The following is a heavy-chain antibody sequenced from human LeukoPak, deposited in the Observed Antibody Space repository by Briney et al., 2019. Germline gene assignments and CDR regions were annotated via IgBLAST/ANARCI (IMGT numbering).Heavy chain of an antibody. CDR1: GGSISSYY. D-gene: IGHD3-22*01. J-gene: IGHJ6*03. V-gene: IGHV4-59*08. CDR2: IYYSGST. Sequence: SETLSLTCTVSGGSISSYYWSWIRQPPGKGLEWIGYIYYSGSTNYNPSLKSRVTISVDTSKNQFSLKLSSVTAADTAVYYCARYYYDSSGYYRYYYYMDVWGKGTTGTVSS. CDR3: ARYYYDSSGYYRYYYYMDV.